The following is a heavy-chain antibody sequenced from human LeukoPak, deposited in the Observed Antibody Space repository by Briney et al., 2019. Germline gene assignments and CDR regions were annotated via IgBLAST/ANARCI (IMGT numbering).Heavy chain of an antibody. CDR1: GYSFTSYW. V-gene: IGHV5-51*01. CDR3: ARLGATARPPYYYYYMDV. D-gene: IGHD6-6*01. CDR2: IYPCDSDT. Sequence: GESLKISCKGSGYSFTSYWIGWVRQMPGKGLEWMGIIYPCDSDTRYSPSFQGQVTISADRSISTAYLQWSSLKASDTAMYYCARLGATARPPYYYYYMDVWGKGTTVTVSS. J-gene: IGHJ6*03.